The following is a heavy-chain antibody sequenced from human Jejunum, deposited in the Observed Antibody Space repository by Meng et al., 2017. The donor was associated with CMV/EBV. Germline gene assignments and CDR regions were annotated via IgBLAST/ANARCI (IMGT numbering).Heavy chain of an antibody. CDR1: GFHFSSNG. V-gene: IGHV3-48*02. J-gene: IGHJ6*02. Sequence: SCVASGFHFSSNGMNWVRQARGRGLEWVSYISGSSSSIYYADSVKSRITISRDNAKNSLVLQMNSLRDDDTAVYYCARVDYSGMDVWGQGTTVTVSS. CDR2: ISGSSSSI. CDR3: ARVDYSGMDV.